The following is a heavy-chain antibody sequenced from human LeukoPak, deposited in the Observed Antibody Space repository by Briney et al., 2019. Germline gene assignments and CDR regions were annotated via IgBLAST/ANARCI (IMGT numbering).Heavy chain of an antibody. V-gene: IGHV4-34*01. CDR3: ARDLYGSGSN. J-gene: IGHJ4*02. Sequence: SETLSLTCAVYGGSFSGYYWSWIRQPPGKGLEWIGEINHSGSTNYNPSLKSRVTISVGTSKNQFSLKLSSVTAADTAVYYCARDLYGSGSNWGQGTLVTVSS. CDR2: INHSGST. D-gene: IGHD3-10*01. CDR1: GGSFSGYY.